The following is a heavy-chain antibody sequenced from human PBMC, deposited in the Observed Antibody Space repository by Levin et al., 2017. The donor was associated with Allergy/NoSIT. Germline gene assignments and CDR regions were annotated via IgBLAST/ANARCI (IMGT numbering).Heavy chain of an antibody. J-gene: IGHJ4*02. V-gene: IGHV3-15*01. CDR1: GVIFRDAW. CDR2: IRNKAYGGTT. CDR3: TTTDYGAETFGN. D-gene: IGHD4/OR15-4a*01. Sequence: TGGSLRLSCAASGVIFRDAWMNWVRQAPGKGLEYVGRIRNKAYGGTTDYAAPVKGRFTISRDDSTGTLFLQMSSLKTEDTGVYFCTTTDYGAETFGNWGQGTLVTVST.